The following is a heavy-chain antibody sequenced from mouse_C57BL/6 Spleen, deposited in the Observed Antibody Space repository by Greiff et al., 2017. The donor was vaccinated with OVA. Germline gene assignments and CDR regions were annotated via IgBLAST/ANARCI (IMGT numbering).Heavy chain of an antibody. J-gene: IGHJ1*03. CDR3: ASSYGNWYFDV. CDR1: GYTFTSYW. Sequence: VQLQQPGAELVKPGASVKLSCKASGYTFTSYWMHWVKQRPGQGLEWIGMIHPNSGSTNYNEKFKSKATLTVDKSSSTAYMQLSSLTSEDSAVYYGASSYGNWYFDVWGTGTTVTVSS. V-gene: IGHV1-64*01. CDR2: IHPNSGST. D-gene: IGHD1-1*01.